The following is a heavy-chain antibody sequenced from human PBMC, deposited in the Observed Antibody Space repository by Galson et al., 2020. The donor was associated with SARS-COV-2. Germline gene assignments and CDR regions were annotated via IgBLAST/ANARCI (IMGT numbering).Heavy chain of an antibody. CDR2: ISSSSSYI. CDR1: GFTFSSYS. J-gene: IGHJ5*02. D-gene: IGHD4-17*01. CDR3: ARDLTTVTTDWFDP. V-gene: IGHV3-21*01. Sequence: GESLKISCVASGFTFSSYSMNWVRQAPGKGLEWVSSISSSSSYIYYADSVKGRFTISRDNAKNSLYLQMNSLRAEDTAVYYCARDLTTVTTDWFDPWGQGTLVTVSS.